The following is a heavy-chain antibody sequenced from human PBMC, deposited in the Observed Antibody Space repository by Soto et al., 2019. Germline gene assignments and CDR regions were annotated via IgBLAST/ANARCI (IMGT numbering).Heavy chain of an antibody. Sequence: SETLSLTCAVYGGSFSGYYWSWIRQPPGKGLEWIGEINHSGSTNYNPSLKSRVTISVDTSKNQFSLKLSSVTAADTAVYYCARGRSSHYYGSRRDAFDIWGQGTMVTVSS. CDR2: INHSGST. J-gene: IGHJ3*02. CDR1: GGSFSGYY. V-gene: IGHV4-34*01. CDR3: ARGRSSHYYGSRRDAFDI. D-gene: IGHD3-10*01.